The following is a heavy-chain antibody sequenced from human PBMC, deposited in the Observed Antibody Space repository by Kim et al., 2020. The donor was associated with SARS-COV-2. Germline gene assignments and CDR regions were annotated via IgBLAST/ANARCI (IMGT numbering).Heavy chain of an antibody. Sequence: GGSLRLSCAASGFTFDDYAMHWVRQAPGKGLEWVSLISGDGGSTYYADSVKGRFTISRDNSKNSLYLQMNSLRTEDTALYYCAKDLRRDGYYYYYGMDVWGQGTTVTVSS. CDR1: GFTFDDYA. V-gene: IGHV3-43*02. CDR3: AKDLRRDGYYYYYGMDV. J-gene: IGHJ6*02. CDR2: ISGDGGST.